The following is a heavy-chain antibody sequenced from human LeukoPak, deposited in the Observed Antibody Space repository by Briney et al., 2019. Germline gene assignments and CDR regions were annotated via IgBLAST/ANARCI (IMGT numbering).Heavy chain of an antibody. J-gene: IGHJ5*02. V-gene: IGHV4-4*07. CDR1: GGSISSYY. CDR3: ARDRGRGLSSGWYANWFDP. D-gene: IGHD6-19*01. Sequence: SETLSLTCTVSGGSISSYYWSWIRQPAGKGLEWIGRIYTSGSTNYNPSLKSRVTMSVDTSKNQFSLKLSSVTAADTAVYYCARDRGRGLSSGWYANWFDPWGQGTLVTVSS. CDR2: IYTSGST.